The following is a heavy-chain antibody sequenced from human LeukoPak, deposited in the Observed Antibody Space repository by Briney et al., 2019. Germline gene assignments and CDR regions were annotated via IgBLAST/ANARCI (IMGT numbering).Heavy chain of an antibody. D-gene: IGHD6-13*01. CDR1: GFFFNAYQ. Sequence: ASVRVSCKASGFFFNAYQMHWLRQAPGQGLEWMGWLDRNSGGTNIAQKFQGRVTMTRDTSMSTVYMDLTGLTSDDTGIYFCARGASWYLGLDYWGRGSLVTVSS. V-gene: IGHV1-2*02. CDR3: ARGASWYLGLDY. J-gene: IGHJ4*02. CDR2: LDRNSGGT.